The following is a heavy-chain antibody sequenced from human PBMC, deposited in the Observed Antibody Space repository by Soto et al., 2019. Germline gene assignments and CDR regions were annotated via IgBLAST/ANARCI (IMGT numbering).Heavy chain of an antibody. CDR3: ARGTIVARQHLDY. D-gene: IGHD6-6*01. V-gene: IGHV3-30*03. CDR1: GFTFSSYA. Sequence: QVQLVESGGGVVQPGKSLRLSCAASGFTFSSYAMHWARQAPGKGLEWVTVISIRGGDEYYAESVRGRFTISRDDSKNTLYLQMDSLRVEDTDLYDCARGTIVARQHLDYWGQGTLVTVSS. CDR2: ISIRGGDE. J-gene: IGHJ4*02.